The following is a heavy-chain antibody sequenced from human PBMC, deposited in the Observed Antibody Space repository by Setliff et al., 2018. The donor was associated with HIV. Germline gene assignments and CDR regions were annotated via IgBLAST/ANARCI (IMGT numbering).Heavy chain of an antibody. CDR3: ARGVPADGYAFDI. D-gene: IGHD6-13*01. CDR2: ISAHNGHT. J-gene: IGHJ3*02. Sequence: ASVKVSCKASGYSFTSYGFTWVRQAPRQGLEWMGWISAHNGHTDYAQKFQDRVTMSTDTSTTTAFMELRSLISDDTAVYYCARGVPADGYAFDIWGQGTLVTVSS. V-gene: IGHV1-18*01. CDR1: GYSFTSYG.